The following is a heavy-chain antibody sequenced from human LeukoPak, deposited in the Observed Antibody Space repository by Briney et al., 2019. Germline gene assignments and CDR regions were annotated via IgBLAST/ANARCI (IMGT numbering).Heavy chain of an antibody. CDR2: VSDSGGNT. CDR1: GFTFSSYA. D-gene: IGHD1-14*01. CDR3: ARRAGIYSHPYDY. Sequence: PGGSLRLSCAASGFTFSSYAMSWVRQAPGKELEWVSTVSDSGGNTYYADSVKGRFTISRDNPTNTLYLQMDSLRAEDTAVYYCARRAGIYSHPYDYWGQGTLVTVSS. J-gene: IGHJ4*02. V-gene: IGHV3-23*01.